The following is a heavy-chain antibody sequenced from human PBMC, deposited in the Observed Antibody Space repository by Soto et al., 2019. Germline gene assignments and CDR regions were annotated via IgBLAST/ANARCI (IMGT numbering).Heavy chain of an antibody. CDR2: IYYSGST. CDR3: ARAGASEQLGRYYYYYMDV. Sequence: PSETLSLTCTVSGGCISRYDGSWIRQPPGKGLEWIGYIYYSGSTNYNPSLKSRVTISVDTSKNQLSLKLSSVTAADTAVYYCARAGASEQLGRYYYYYMDVWGKGTTVTV. CDR1: GGCISRYD. D-gene: IGHD6-6*01. V-gene: IGHV4-59*01. J-gene: IGHJ6*03.